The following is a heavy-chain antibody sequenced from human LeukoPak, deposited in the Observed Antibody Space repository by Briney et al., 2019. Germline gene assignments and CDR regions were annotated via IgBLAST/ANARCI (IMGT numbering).Heavy chain of an antibody. J-gene: IGHJ2*01. CDR3: ARAVRSTWEDWYFDL. D-gene: IGHD6-13*01. Sequence: PSETLSLTCTVSGGSISTSYWNWIRQPPGKGLEWIGYIYHSGRTNSNPSLKSRVTISLDTSKNQFSLKLTSMTAADTAVYYCARAVRSTWEDWYFDLWGRGTLVIVSS. V-gene: IGHV4-59*01. CDR2: IYHSGRT. CDR1: GGSISTSY.